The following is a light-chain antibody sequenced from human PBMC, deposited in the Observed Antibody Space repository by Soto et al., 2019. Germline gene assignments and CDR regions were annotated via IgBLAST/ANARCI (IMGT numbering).Light chain of an antibody. Sequence: QSVLTRPASVSGSPGQSITISCIGTSSDVGSYNLVSWYQQHPGKAPKVLIYEVSERPSGVSNRFSGSKSGNTASLTISGLQAEDEAEYYCCSYAGSRTHVLFGGGTKLTVL. CDR2: EVS. V-gene: IGLV2-23*02. CDR3: CSYAGSRTHVL. CDR1: SSDVGSYNL. J-gene: IGLJ2*01.